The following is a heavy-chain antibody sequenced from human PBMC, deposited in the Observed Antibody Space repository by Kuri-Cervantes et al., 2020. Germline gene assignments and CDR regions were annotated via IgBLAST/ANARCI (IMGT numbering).Heavy chain of an antibody. CDR1: GYSISSGYY. J-gene: IGHJ5*02. CDR2: IYHSGST. D-gene: IGHD3-10*01. Sequence: SETLSLTCTVSGYSISSGYYWGWIRQPPGKGLEWIGSIYHSGSTYYNPSLKSRVTISVDKSKNQFSLKLSSVTAADTAVYYCARGGAKLLWFRELSVGFDPWGQGTLVTVSS. V-gene: IGHV4-38-2*02. CDR3: ARGGAKLLWFRELSVGFDP.